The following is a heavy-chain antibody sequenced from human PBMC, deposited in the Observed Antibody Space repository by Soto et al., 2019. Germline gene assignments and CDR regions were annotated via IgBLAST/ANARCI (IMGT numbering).Heavy chain of an antibody. D-gene: IGHD5-12*01. V-gene: IGHV1-18*01. CDR3: ARGGAGYSCYAPPESYYGMDV. CDR1: GYTFTSYG. CDR2: ISAYNGNT. J-gene: IGHJ6*02. Sequence: ASVKVSCKASGYTFTSYGISWVRQAPGQGLEWMGWISAYNGNTNYAQKLQGRVTMTTDTSTSTAYMELRSLRADDTAVYYCARGGAGYSCYAPPESYYGMDVWGQGTTVTVSS.